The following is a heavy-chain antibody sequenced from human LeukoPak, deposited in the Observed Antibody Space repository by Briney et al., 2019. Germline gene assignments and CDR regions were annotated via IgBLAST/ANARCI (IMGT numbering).Heavy chain of an antibody. CDR1: GDSISNYY. D-gene: IGHD5-12*01. CDR2: IHYSGST. CDR3: ARARYSGYVFDY. V-gene: IGHV4-59*01. Sequence: PSETLSLTCTVSGDSISNYYWSWIRQPPGKGLEWIGYIHYSGSTNYNPSLKSRVTISVDTSKTQFSLKVSSVTAADTAVYFCARARYSGYVFDYWGQGTLVTVSS. J-gene: IGHJ4*02.